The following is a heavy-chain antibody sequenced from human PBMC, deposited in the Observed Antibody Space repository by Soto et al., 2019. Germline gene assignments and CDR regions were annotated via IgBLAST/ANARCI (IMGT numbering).Heavy chain of an antibody. J-gene: IGHJ6*04. D-gene: IGHD3-3*01. Sequence: SVKVSCKASGGTFSSYAISWVRQAPGQGLEWMGGIIPIFGTANYAQKFQGRVTITADESTSTAYMELSSLRSEDTAVYYCARDPYRYVFWGGYPPYGMDVGGKGTRVP. CDR2: IIPIFGTA. V-gene: IGHV1-69*13. CDR3: ARDPYRYVFWGGYPPYGMDV. CDR1: GGTFSSYA.